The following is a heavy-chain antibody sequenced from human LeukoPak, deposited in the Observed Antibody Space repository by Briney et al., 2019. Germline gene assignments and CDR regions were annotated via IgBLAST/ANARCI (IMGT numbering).Heavy chain of an antibody. CDR1: GYTFTSYG. D-gene: IGHD3-22*01. CDR3: ASAPARPYYYDSSGYYFDY. Sequence: VASVKVSCKASGYTFTSYGISWVRQAPGQGLEWMGWISAYNGNTNYAQKLQGRVTMTTDTSTSTAYMELRSLRSDDTAVYYCASAPARPYYYDSSGYYFDYWGQGTLVTVSS. CDR2: ISAYNGNT. V-gene: IGHV1-18*01. J-gene: IGHJ4*02.